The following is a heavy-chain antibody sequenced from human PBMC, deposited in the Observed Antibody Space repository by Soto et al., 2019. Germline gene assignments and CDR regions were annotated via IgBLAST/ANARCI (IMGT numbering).Heavy chain of an antibody. D-gene: IGHD2-15*01. J-gene: IGHJ3*02. CDR2: VSASGGKT. V-gene: IGHV3-23*01. CDR3: AKDGRVVTATLNDYDAFDI. Sequence: GGSLRLSCAASGFTFQRFGMSWVRQAPGKGLEWVSDVSASGGKTYYADSVKGRFTISRDNSENTLYLQMNSLRAEDTAVYYCAKDGRVVTATLNDYDAFDIWGQGTMVTVSS. CDR1: GFTFQRFG.